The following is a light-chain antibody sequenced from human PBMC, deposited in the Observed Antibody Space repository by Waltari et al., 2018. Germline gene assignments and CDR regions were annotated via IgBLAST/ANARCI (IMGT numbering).Light chain of an antibody. CDR3: QQYNNWPLT. J-gene: IGKJ4*01. CDR1: QSVSSN. Sequence: EIVMTQSPATLSVSPGERATLSCRASQSVSSNLAWYQQKPGQAPRLLIYRASTRATGSPARFSGSGSGTEFTLTISSLQSEDFAVYYCQQYNNWPLTFGGGTK. V-gene: IGKV3-15*01. CDR2: RAS.